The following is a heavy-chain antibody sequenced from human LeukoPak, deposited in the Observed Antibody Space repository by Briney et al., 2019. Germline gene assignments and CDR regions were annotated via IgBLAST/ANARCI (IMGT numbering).Heavy chain of an antibody. Sequence: GGSLRLSCEASGFILSTAWMTWVRQAPGKGLEWVGRIKSKTDGGTTDYAAPVKDRFTILRDDSKNTLYLQMNSLRAEDTAVYYCAKFGNLGYWGQGTLVTVSS. CDR2: IKSKTDGGTT. D-gene: IGHD4-23*01. CDR3: AKFGNLGY. V-gene: IGHV3-15*01. J-gene: IGHJ4*02. CDR1: GFILSTAW.